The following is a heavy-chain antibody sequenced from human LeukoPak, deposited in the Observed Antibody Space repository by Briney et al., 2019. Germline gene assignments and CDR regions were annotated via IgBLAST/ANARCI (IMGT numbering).Heavy chain of an antibody. Sequence: NSSETLSLTCTVSGGSISSFFWSWIRQPPGKGLEWIGYIHYTGSTKDNPSLKSRLTTSVDTSKNQFSLRLSSVTAADTAVYYCARSRGGYGDYGSWFDPWGQGILVTVSS. CDR2: IHYTGST. D-gene: IGHD4-17*01. CDR3: ARSRGGYGDYGSWFDP. J-gene: IGHJ5*02. V-gene: IGHV4-59*01. CDR1: GGSISSFF.